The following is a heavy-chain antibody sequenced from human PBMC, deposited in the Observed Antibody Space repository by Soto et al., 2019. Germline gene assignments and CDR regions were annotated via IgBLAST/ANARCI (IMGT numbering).Heavy chain of an antibody. Sequence: GSLRLFCAASGFTFSSYAMSWVRQAPGKGLEWVSAISGSGGSTYYADSVKGRFTISRDNSKNTLYLQINSLRAEDTAVYYCAKILAYYDFWSGYAPYYYYGMDVWGQGTTVTVSS. CDR1: GFTFSSYA. V-gene: IGHV3-23*01. D-gene: IGHD3-3*01. J-gene: IGHJ6*02. CDR2: ISGSGGST. CDR3: AKILAYYDFWSGYAPYYYYGMDV.